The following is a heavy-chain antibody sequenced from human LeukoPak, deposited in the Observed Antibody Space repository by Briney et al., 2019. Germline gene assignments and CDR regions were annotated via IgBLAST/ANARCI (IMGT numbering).Heavy chain of an antibody. CDR3: ARDPLSVRFDY. CDR2: ISSSGSTM. J-gene: IGHJ4*02. CDR1: GFIFSNYN. D-gene: IGHD6-19*01. Sequence: GGSLRLSCVASGFIFSNYNMNWVRQAPGKGLEWVSYISSSGSTMYYADSVKGRFTISRDNAKNSLHLQMNSLRDEDTAVYYCARDPLSVRFDYWGQGTLVTVSS. V-gene: IGHV3-48*02.